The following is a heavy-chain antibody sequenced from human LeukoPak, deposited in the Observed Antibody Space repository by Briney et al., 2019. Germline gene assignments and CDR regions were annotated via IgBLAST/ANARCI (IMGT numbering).Heavy chain of an antibody. CDR2: IIPILGIA. V-gene: IGHV1-69*04. J-gene: IGHJ5*02. Sequence: ASVKVSCKASGGTFSSYAISWVRQAPGQGPEWMGRIIPILGIANYAQKFQGRVTITADKPTSTAYMELSSLRSEDTAVYYCARGRNWFDPWGQGTLVTVSS. CDR1: GGTFSSYA. CDR3: ARGRNWFDP.